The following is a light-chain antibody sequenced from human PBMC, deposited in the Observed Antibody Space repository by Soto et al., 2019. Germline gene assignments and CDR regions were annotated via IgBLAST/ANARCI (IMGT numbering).Light chain of an antibody. V-gene: IGKV3-15*01. Sequence: EIVLTQSPATLSLSPGERATLSCRASQSVSSYLAWYQQKPGQTPRLLIYDASTRATDTPARFSGSGSGTDFTLTISSLLSEDFAVYYCHQYYKWPLTFGGGTKVDIK. J-gene: IGKJ4*01. CDR1: QSVSSY. CDR3: HQYYKWPLT. CDR2: DAS.